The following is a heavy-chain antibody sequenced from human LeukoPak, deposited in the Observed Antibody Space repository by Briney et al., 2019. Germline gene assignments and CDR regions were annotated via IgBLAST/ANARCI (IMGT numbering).Heavy chain of an antibody. D-gene: IGHD3-22*01. CDR3: AKQNYYDSSGYYSGAFDI. CDR1: GFTFSSYG. V-gene: IGHV3-30*18. Sequence: GGSLRLSCAASGFTFSSYGMHWVRQAPGKGLEWVAVISYDGSNKYYADSVKGRFTISRDNSKNTLYLQMNSLRAEDTAVYYCAKQNYYDSSGYYSGAFDIWGQGTMVTVSS. CDR2: ISYDGSNK. J-gene: IGHJ3*02.